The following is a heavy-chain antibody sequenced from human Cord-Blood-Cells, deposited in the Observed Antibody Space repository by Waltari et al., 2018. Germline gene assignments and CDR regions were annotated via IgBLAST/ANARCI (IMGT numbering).Heavy chain of an antibody. D-gene: IGHD6-19*01. CDR1: GYTFTGYY. V-gene: IGHV1-2*04. J-gene: IGHJ3*02. CDR2: INPNSGGT. Sequence: QVQLVQSGAEVKKPGASVKVSCKASGYTFTGYYMHWVRQAPGQGLEWMGWINPNSGGTNYAQKFKGWVTRTRETSISAAYMELSRLRSDDTAVYYCARDRGGPIAVAGLYDAFDIWGQGTMVTVSS. CDR3: ARDRGGPIAVAGLYDAFDI.